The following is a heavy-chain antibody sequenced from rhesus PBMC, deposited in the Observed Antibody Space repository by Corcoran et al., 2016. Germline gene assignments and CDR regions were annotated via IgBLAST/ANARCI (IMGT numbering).Heavy chain of an antibody. V-gene: IGHV4-122*02. CDR1: GGSISSGYYY. Sequence: QVQLQESGPGLVKPSETLSLNCAVSGGSISSGYYYWSWIRQPPGKGLEWIGYSSYSGSTMYNPSLKGRVTISRDTSKDQFSLKLSPMTAADTAVDYCARYPRSYYYDSGYFDYWGQGVLVTVSS. CDR2: SSYSGST. CDR3: ARYPRSYYYDSGYFDY. D-gene: IGHD3-28*01. J-gene: IGHJ4*01.